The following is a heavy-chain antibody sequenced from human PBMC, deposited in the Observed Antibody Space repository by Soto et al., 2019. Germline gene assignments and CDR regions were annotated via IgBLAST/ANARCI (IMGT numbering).Heavy chain of an antibody. D-gene: IGHD2-15*01. CDR1: GFTFSRFA. CDR2: ISNDGVNE. J-gene: IGHJ4*01. Sequence: QVQLVESGGGVVQPGRSLRLSCAASGFTFSRFAMHWVRQAPGKGLEWVAFISNDGVNEYYADSVKGRFAISRDNAKNTLFVQMNSLRAEDTAVYYCVRALHGQYHSFDYWGHGTLVTVSS. V-gene: IGHV3-30*09. CDR3: VRALHGQYHSFDY.